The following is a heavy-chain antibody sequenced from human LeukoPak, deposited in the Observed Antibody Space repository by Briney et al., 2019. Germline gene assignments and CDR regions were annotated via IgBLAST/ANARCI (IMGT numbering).Heavy chain of an antibody. CDR1: GYTFTVYY. CDR2: INPNSGGT. V-gene: IGHV1-2*02. CDR3: AKGKYCSSTSCYAGYYYYSMDV. Sequence: GASVKVSCKASGYTFTVYYMHWVRQAPGQGLEWMGWINPNSGGTNYAQKFQGRVTMTRDTSISTAYMELSRLGSDDTAVYYCAKGKYCSSTSCYAGYYYYSMDVWGQGTTVTVSS. D-gene: IGHD2-2*01. J-gene: IGHJ6*02.